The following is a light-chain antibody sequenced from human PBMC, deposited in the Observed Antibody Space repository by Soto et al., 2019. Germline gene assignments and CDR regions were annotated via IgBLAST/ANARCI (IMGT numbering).Light chain of an antibody. CDR1: SSNIGAGYD. Sequence: QPVLTQPPSVSGAPGQKVTISCTGGSSNIGAGYDVNWYQQLPGTAPKLLISGISDRPSGVPDRFSGSKSSTSASLAITGLQAEDETDYYCQSFDSGLSGYVFGTGTKLTVL. J-gene: IGLJ1*01. CDR3: QSFDSGLSGYV. V-gene: IGLV1-40*01. CDR2: GIS.